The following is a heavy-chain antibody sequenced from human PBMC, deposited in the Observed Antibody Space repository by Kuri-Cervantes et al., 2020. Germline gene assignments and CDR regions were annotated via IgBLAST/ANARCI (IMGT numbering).Heavy chain of an antibody. Sequence: GGSLRLSCAASGFTFSSYWMHWVRQAPGKGLVWVSRINSDGSSTSYADSVKGRFTISRDNAKNTLYLQMNSLRAEDTAVYYCARDRKYYGSDYYYYYMDVWGKGTTVTVSS. V-gene: IGHV3-74*01. CDR3: ARDRKYYGSDYYYYYMDV. CDR2: INSDGSST. J-gene: IGHJ6*03. CDR1: GFTFSSYW. D-gene: IGHD3-10*01.